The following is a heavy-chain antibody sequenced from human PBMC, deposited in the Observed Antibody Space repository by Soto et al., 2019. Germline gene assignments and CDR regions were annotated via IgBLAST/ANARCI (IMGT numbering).Heavy chain of an antibody. J-gene: IGHJ4*02. CDR2: ISSSSSTT. CDR3: ARDAGSWGY. CDR1: GFTFTTYS. D-gene: IGHD3-10*01. V-gene: IGHV3-48*02. Sequence: EVQLVESGGGLVQPGGSLRLSCAASGFTFTTYSMNWVRQAPGKGLEWVSYISSSSSTTYYADSVKGRFTISGDNAKNSLYLQMNSPSDEDTAVYYCARDAGSWGYWGQGTLVTVSS.